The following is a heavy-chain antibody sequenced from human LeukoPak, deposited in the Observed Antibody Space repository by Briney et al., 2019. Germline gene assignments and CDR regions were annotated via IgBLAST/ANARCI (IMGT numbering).Heavy chain of an antibody. CDR1: GGTFSSYA. Sequence: ASVKVSCKASGGTFSSYAISWVRQAPGQGLEWMGGIIPIFGTANYAQKFQGRVTITADESTSTAYMELSSLRSEDTAVYYCARNDPYGSGSYDYSYYGMDVWGKGTTVTVSS. D-gene: IGHD3-10*01. V-gene: IGHV1-69*13. J-gene: IGHJ6*04. CDR3: ARNDPYGSGSYDYSYYGMDV. CDR2: IIPIFGTA.